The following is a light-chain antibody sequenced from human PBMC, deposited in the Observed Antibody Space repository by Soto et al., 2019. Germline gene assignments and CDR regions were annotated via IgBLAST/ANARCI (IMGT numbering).Light chain of an antibody. CDR1: NSNIGTHP. Sequence: QSVLTQPPSASGTPGQRVTISCSGTNSNIGTHPVSWHKHVPGTAPKLVIYSNDQRPSGVLDRFSGSTSGTSASLAINGLQSDDEADYYCGVWDDSLSGWVFGGGTKLTVL. CDR2: SND. V-gene: IGLV1-44*01. J-gene: IGLJ3*02. CDR3: GVWDDSLSGWV.